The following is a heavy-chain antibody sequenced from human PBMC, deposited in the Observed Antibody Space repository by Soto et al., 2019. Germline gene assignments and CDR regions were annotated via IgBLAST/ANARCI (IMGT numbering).Heavy chain of an antibody. CDR2: INADNGNT. CDR1: GYTFTSYA. CDR3: ARANGYSGYDYFDY. V-gene: IGHV1-3*01. Sequence: EASVKVSCKASGYTFTSYAMHWVRQAPGQRLEWMGWINADNGNTKYSQKFQGRVTITRDTSTSTAYMELRSLRSDDTAVYYCARANGYSGYDYFDYWGQGTLVTVSS. D-gene: IGHD5-12*01. J-gene: IGHJ4*02.